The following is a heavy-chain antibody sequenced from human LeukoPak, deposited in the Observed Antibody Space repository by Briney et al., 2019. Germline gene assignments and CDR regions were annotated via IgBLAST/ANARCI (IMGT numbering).Heavy chain of an antibody. CDR2: IYYSGST. D-gene: IGHD2-2*02. CDR1: GGSISSGGYY. V-gene: IGHV4-31*03. Sequence: SQTLSLTCTVSGGSISSGGYYWSWIRQHPGKGLEWIGYIYYSGSTYYNPSLKSRVTISVDTSKNQFSLKLSSVTAADTAVYYCARGIVVVPAAIEVLNLWFDPWGQGTLVTVSS. J-gene: IGHJ5*02. CDR3: ARGIVVVPAAIEVLNLWFDP.